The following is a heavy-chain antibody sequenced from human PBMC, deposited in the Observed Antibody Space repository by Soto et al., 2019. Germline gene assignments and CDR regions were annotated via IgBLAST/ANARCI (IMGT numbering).Heavy chain of an antibody. Sequence: EVQLLESGGGLVQPGGSLRLSCAASAFTFSNYAMNWVRQAPGKGLEWDSAITGSGFTTYYADSVKGRFTISRDNSKNTPYMQMNNLRAEDTAVYYCAKSQIGAAQYGDYWGQGTLVTVSS. V-gene: IGHV3-23*01. J-gene: IGHJ4*02. CDR2: ITGSGFTT. D-gene: IGHD6-13*01. CDR1: AFTFSNYA. CDR3: AKSQIGAAQYGDY.